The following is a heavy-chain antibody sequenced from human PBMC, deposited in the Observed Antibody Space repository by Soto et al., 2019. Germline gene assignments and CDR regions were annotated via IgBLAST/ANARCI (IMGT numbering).Heavy chain of an antibody. D-gene: IGHD6-13*01. CDR3: ARLAAAGTDY. J-gene: IGHJ4*02. V-gene: IGHV4-34*01. CDR2: INHSGST. Sequence: SETLSLTCAVYGGSFSGYYWSWIRQPPGKGLEWIGEINHSGSTNYNPSLKSRVTISVDTSKNQFSLKLSSVTAADTAVYYCARLAAAGTDYWGQGTLVTVSS. CDR1: GGSFSGYY.